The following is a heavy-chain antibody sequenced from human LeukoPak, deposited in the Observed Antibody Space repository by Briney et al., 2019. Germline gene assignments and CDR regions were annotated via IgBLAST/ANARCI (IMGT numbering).Heavy chain of an antibody. CDR1: GFTFSSSW. Sequence: QPGGSLRLSCVASGFTFSSSWMHWVRQAPGKGLVWISRIYSDGRTTDYADSVRGRFTISRDNAKNMLYLQMSGLNAEDTAVYYCVRETFIAMVGSHAFDIWGQGTMVTVSS. V-gene: IGHV3-74*01. D-gene: IGHD6-19*01. CDR3: VRETFIAMVGSHAFDI. CDR2: IYSDGRTT. J-gene: IGHJ3*02.